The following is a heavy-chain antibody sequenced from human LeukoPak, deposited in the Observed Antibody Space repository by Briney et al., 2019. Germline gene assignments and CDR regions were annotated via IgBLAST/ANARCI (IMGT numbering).Heavy chain of an antibody. D-gene: IGHD3-10*01. CDR1: EFSVGSNY. CDR2: ISGSGGST. CDR3: AKDYSKTSYYGSGTYYRPNWFDP. V-gene: IGHV3-23*01. Sequence: GGSLRLSCAASEFSVGSNYMTWVRQAPGKGLEWVSAISGSGGSTYYADSVKGRFTISRDNSKNTMYLQMNSLRAEDTAVYYCAKDYSKTSYYGSGTYYRPNWFDPWGQGTLVTVSS. J-gene: IGHJ5*02.